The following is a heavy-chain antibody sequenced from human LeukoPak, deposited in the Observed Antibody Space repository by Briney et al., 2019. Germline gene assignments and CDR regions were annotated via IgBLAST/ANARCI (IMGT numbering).Heavy chain of an antibody. D-gene: IGHD6-13*01. CDR1: GYTFTSYY. J-gene: IGHJ4*02. CDR3: ARGDRIAAAVGSSQADY. CDR2: INPSGGST. Sequence: ASVTVSFTASGYTFTSYYMHWVRQAPGQGLEWMGIINPSGGSTSYAQKFQGRVTMTRDTSTSTVYMELSSLRSEDTAVYYCARGDRIAAAVGSSQADYWGQGTLVTVSS. V-gene: IGHV1-46*01.